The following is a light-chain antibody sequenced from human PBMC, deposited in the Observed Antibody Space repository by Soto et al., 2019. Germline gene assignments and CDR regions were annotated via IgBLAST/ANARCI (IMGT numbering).Light chain of an antibody. Sequence: QSVLTQPASVSGSPGQSITISCTRTSSDVGAYTYVSWYQQHPGKAPKLMIFEVSDRPSGVSNRFSGSKSGNTASLTISGLQAEDEADYYCSSYTTSNTLVFGGGTKLTVL. CDR2: EVS. CDR3: SSYTTSNTLV. CDR1: SSDVGAYTY. V-gene: IGLV2-14*01. J-gene: IGLJ2*01.